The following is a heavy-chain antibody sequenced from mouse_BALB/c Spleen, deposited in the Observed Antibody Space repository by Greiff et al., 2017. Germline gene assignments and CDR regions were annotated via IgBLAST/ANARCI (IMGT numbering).Heavy chain of an antibody. Sequence: QVQLKESGPGLVAPSQSLSITCTVSGFSLTDYGVSWIRQPPGKGLEWLGVIWGGGSTYYNSALKSRLSISKDNSKSQVFLKMNSLQTDDTAMYYCAKTQIYDGYYDYAMDYWGQGTSVTVSS. CDR2: IWGGGST. J-gene: IGHJ4*01. D-gene: IGHD2-3*01. CDR1: GFSLTDYG. V-gene: IGHV2-6-5*01. CDR3: AKTQIYDGYYDYAMDY.